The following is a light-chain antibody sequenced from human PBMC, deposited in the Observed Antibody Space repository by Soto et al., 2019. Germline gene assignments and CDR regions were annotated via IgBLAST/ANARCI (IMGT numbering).Light chain of an antibody. Sequence: QSALTQPPSASGSPGQSVAISCTGTSSDVGGYNYVSWYQQHPGKAPKLMIYDVSKRPSGVPDRFSGSKSGNTASLTISGLQAEDEADYYCCSYAGSYTFEVFGGGTQLTVL. CDR2: DVS. CDR1: SSDVGGYNY. CDR3: CSYAGSYTFEV. J-gene: IGLJ2*01. V-gene: IGLV2-11*01.